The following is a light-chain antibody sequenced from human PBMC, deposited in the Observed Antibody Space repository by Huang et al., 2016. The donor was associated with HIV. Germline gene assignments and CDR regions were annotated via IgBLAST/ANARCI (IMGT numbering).Light chain of an antibody. CDR1: QSVRSSD. V-gene: IGKV3-20*01. CDR2: GAS. CDR3: QQYDSSPWT. J-gene: IGKJ1*01. Sequence: EIVLTQSPGTLSLSPGERATLSCRASQSVRSSDLAWYQQKPGQAPRLLFYGASSRATGIPDRVSGSGSGTDFTLTISRLEPEDFAVYYCQQYDSSPWTFGQGTKVEIK.